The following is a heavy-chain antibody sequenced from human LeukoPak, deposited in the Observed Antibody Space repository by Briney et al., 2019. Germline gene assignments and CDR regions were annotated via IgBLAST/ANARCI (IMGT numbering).Heavy chain of an antibody. CDR3: AREAAEDALNDAFDI. CDR2: IYPDDSHT. D-gene: IGHD2-15*01. CDR1: GYTFTNYW. J-gene: IGHJ3*02. V-gene: IGHV5-51*01. Sequence: GESLKISCKGSGYTFTNYWIGWVRQLPGKGLEWMGIIYPDDSHTRYSPSFQGQVTISADKSISTAYLQWSSLKASDTAMYYCAREAAEDALNDAFDIWGQGTMVTVSS.